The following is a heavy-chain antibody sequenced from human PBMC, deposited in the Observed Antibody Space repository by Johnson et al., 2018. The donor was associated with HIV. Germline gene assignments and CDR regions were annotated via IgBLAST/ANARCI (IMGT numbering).Heavy chain of an antibody. CDR2: IKQDGSEK. CDR1: GFTVSSNY. Sequence: VQLVESGGGLIQPGGSLRLSCAASGFTVSSNYMSWVRQAPGKGLEWVANIKQDGSEKYYVDSAKGRFTISRDNAKNSLYLQMNSLRAEDTAVYYCARGLVVPAWGQGTMVTVSS. V-gene: IGHV3-7*01. CDR3: ARGLVVPA. J-gene: IGHJ3*01. D-gene: IGHD2-2*01.